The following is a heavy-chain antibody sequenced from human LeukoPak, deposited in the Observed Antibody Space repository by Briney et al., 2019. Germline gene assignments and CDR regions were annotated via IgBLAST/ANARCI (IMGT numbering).Heavy chain of an antibody. CDR3: AKWMGRDS. CDR1: GFSFRNHW. CDR2: INQDGRKK. V-gene: IGHV3-7*02. Sequence: AGGSLRLSRAASGFSFRNHWMSWVRQAPGKGLEWVANINQDGRKKFYVDSVEGRFTISRDDAKTSLFLQMNSLRVEDTAVYYCAKWMGRDSWGQGTLVTVSS. D-gene: IGHD6-19*01. J-gene: IGHJ4*02.